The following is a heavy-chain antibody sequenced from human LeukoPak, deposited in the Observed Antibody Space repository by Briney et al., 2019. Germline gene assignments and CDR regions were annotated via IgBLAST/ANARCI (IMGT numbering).Heavy chain of an antibody. J-gene: IGHJ6*03. D-gene: IGHD3-10*01. CDR2: IYSTGST. Sequence: SQTLSLTCTVSGGSISSGSYYWTWIRQPAGKGLEWIGRIYSTGSTHYSPSLKSRVTMSVDTSKNQFSLKLSSVTAADTAVYYCAREKGLATYGSGSYRNYYYYMDVWGKGTTVTISS. CDR3: AREKGLATYGSGSYRNYYYYMDV. CDR1: GGSISSGSYY. V-gene: IGHV4-61*02.